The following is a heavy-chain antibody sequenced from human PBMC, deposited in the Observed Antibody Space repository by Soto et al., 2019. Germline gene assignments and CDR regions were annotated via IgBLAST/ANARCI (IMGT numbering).Heavy chain of an antibody. V-gene: IGHV1-58*02. CDR3: AADHCSGGSCYSVSLGY. D-gene: IGHD2-15*01. Sequence: GASVKVSCKASGFTFTSSAMQWVRQARGQRLEWIGWIVVGSGNTNYAQKFQERVTITRDMSTSTAYMELSSLRSEDTAVYYCAADHCSGGSCYSVSLGYWGQGTLVTVSS. J-gene: IGHJ4*02. CDR1: GFTFTSSA. CDR2: IVVGSGNT.